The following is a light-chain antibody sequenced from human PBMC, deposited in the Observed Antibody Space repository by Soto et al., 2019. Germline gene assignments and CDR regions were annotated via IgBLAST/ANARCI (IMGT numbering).Light chain of an antibody. CDR3: AAWDGSLNNVL. CDR2: GDN. V-gene: IGLV1-44*01. Sequence: QSVLTQPPPASATPGQRVTISCSGSGSSIGTNTVNWYRQLPGTTPKLLIYGDNQRPSGVPDRFSGSKSGTSASLAISGLQSEDEAEYYCAAWDGSLNNVLFGGGTKLTVL. J-gene: IGLJ2*01. CDR1: GSSIGTNT.